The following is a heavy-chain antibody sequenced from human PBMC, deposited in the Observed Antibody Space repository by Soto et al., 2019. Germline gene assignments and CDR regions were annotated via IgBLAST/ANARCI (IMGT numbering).Heavy chain of an antibody. Sequence: SLKVSCRASGYTFTSYGISWVRRAPGQGLEWMGWISAYNGNTNYAQKLQGRVTMTTDTSTSTAYMELRSLRSDDTAVYYCARDPGSGWQPYYFDYWGQGTLVTVSS. D-gene: IGHD6-19*01. J-gene: IGHJ4*02. CDR2: ISAYNGNT. CDR3: ARDPGSGWQPYYFDY. V-gene: IGHV1-18*04. CDR1: GYTFTSYG.